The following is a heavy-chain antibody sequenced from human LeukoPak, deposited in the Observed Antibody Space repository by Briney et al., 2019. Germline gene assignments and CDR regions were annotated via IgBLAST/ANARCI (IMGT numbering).Heavy chain of an antibody. CDR1: GFTFSSYG. CDR3: AKDLWGDWFDP. D-gene: IGHD2/OR15-2a*01. J-gene: IGHJ5*02. V-gene: IGHV3-30*18. CDR2: ISYDGSNK. Sequence: PGGSLRLSCAASGFTFSSYGMHWVRQAPGKGLEWVAVISYDGSNKYYADSVKGRFTISRDNSKNTLYLQMNSLRAEDTAVYYCAKDLWGDWFDPWGQGTLVTVSS.